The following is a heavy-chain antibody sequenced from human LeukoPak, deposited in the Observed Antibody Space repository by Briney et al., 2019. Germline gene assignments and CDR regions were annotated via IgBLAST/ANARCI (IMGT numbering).Heavy chain of an antibody. D-gene: IGHD2-8*01. J-gene: IGHJ4*02. CDR2: INTNNGKL. Sequence: ASVTVSFKCSGYTFTKNALRWVGQAPGQGGEGMGWINTNNGKLTYAQGFSGGFIFSLDTSDNTAYLQISSLQAEDTAVYSCASFFCTSALSYYLDYWGQGTLVTVSS. CDR3: ASFFCTSALSYYLDY. V-gene: IGHV7-4-1*02. CDR1: GYTFTKNA.